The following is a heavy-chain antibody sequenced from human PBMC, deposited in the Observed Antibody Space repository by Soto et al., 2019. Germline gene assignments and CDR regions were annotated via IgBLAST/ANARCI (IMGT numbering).Heavy chain of an antibody. D-gene: IGHD4-4*01. V-gene: IGHV4-30-2*01. CDR3: ARGMTTVTTLDY. J-gene: IGHJ4*02. Sequence: QLQLQESGSGLVKPSQTLSLTCAVSGGSISSGGYSWSWIRQPPGKGLEWIGYIYHSGSTYYNPSPESRVXXXVXXSKNQFSLKLSSVTAADTAVYYCARGMTTVTTLDYWGQGTLVTVSS. CDR2: IYHSGST. CDR1: GGSISSGGYS.